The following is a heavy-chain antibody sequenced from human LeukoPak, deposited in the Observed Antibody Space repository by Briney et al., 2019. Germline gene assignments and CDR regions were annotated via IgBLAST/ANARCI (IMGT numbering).Heavy chain of an antibody. CDR3: ARGKNTYYYYMDV. CDR1: GGSFSGYY. Sequence: SETLSLTCAVYGGSFSGYYWSWIRQPPGKGLEWIGEINHSGSTNYNPSLKSRVTISVDTSKNQFSLKLSSVTAADTAVYYCARGKNTYYYYMDVWGKGTTVTVSS. CDR2: INHSGST. J-gene: IGHJ6*03. V-gene: IGHV4-34*01.